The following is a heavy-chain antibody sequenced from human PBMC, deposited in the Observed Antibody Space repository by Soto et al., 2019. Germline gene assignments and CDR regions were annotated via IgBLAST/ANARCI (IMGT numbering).Heavy chain of an antibody. V-gene: IGHV3-11*01. J-gene: IGHJ5*02. CDR2: ISSSGSTI. D-gene: IGHD3-9*01. CDR3: ARDYTRYYDILTGSRPFDP. CDR1: GFTFSDYY. Sequence: PGGSLRLSCAASGFTFSDYYMSWIRQAPEKGLEWVSYISSSGSTIYYAASVKGRFTISRANAKNSLYLQMNSLRAEDAAVYYCARDYTRYYDILTGSRPFDPWGQGTLVTVSS.